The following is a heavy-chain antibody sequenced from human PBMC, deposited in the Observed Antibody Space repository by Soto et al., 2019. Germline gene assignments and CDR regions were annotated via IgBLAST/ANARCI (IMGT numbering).Heavy chain of an antibody. CDR3: ARDSPNSGSYNWYFDL. J-gene: IGHJ2*01. CDR1: GGTFSSYA. V-gene: IGHV1-69*12. Sequence: QVQLVQSGAEVKKPGSSVKVSCKASGGTFSSYAISWVRQAPGQGLEWMGGIIPIFGTANYAQKFQGRVTITADESTSTAYMGLSSLRSEDTAVYYCARDSPNSGSYNWYFDLWGRGTLVTVSS. D-gene: IGHD1-26*01. CDR2: IIPIFGTA.